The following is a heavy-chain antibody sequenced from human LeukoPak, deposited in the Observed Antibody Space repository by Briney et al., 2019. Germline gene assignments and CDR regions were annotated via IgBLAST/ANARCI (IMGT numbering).Heavy chain of an antibody. D-gene: IGHD3-10*01. CDR3: AKELWFGGGAFDI. V-gene: IGHV3-23*01. CDR2: ISGSGGST. Sequence: GGSLRLSCVVSGFTVSTNYMSWVRQAPGKGLEWVSAISGSGGSTYYADSVKGRFTISRDNSKNTLYLQMNSLRAEDTAVYYCAKELWFGGGAFDIWGQGTMVTVSS. J-gene: IGHJ3*02. CDR1: GFTVSTNY.